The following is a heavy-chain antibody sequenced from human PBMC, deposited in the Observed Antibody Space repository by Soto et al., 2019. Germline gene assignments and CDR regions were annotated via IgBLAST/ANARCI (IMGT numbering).Heavy chain of an antibody. V-gene: IGHV3-7*01. CDR2: IKQDGSEK. J-gene: IGHJ2*01. CDR3: AREAVVAARYFDR. D-gene: IGHD2-15*01. Sequence: EVQLVESGGGLVQPGGSLRLSCAASGFTFSSNWMSWVRQAPGKGLEWVANIKQDGSEKYYVDSVKGRFTISRDNAKNSLYLQMNSLSAEDTAVYYCAREAVVAARYFDRWGRGTLVTVSS. CDR1: GFTFSSNW.